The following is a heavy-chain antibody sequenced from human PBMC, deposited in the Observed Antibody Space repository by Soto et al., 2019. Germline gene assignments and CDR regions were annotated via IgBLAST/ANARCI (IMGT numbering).Heavy chain of an antibody. D-gene: IGHD3-3*01. J-gene: IGHJ5*02. V-gene: IGHV4-39*01. CDR1: GGSICSSSYY. Sequence: SETLSLTCTVSGGSICSSSYYWGWIRQPPGKGLEWIGSIYYSGSTYYNPSLKSRVTISVDTSKNQFSLKLSSVTAADTAVYYCARQLDFWSGYYTRSPWFDPWGQGTLVTVSS. CDR2: IYYSGST. CDR3: ARQLDFWSGYYTRSPWFDP.